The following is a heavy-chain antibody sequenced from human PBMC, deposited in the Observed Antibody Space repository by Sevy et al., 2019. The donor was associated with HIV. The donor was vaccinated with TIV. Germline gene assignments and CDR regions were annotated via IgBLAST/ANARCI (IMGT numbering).Heavy chain of an antibody. CDR2: INHSGST. J-gene: IGHJ4*02. Sequence: SETLSLTCAVYGGSFSGYYWSWIRQPPGKGLEWIGEINHSGSTNYNPSLKSRVTISVDTSKNQFSLKLSSVTAADTAVYYCARQSIAARSYYWVQGTLVTVSS. CDR1: GGSFSGYY. D-gene: IGHD6-6*01. V-gene: IGHV4-34*01. CDR3: ARQSIAARSYY.